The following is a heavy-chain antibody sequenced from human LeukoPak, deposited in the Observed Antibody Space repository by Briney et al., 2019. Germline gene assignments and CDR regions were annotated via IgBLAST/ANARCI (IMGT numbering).Heavy chain of an antibody. CDR1: GGSISSSDYY. CDR3: AGGVAIAAAVDY. J-gene: IGHJ4*02. V-gene: IGHV4-39*07. Sequence: SETLSLTCSVSGGSISSSDYYWAWFRQPPEKGLEWIGSIYYIGSTDYNPSLKSRLTISVDKSKNQFSLKLSSVTAADTAVYYCAGGVAIAAAVDYWGQGTLVTVSS. CDR2: IYYIGST. D-gene: IGHD6-13*01.